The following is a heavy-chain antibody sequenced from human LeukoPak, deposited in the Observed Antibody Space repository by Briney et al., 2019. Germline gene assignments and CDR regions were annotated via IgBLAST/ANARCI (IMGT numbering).Heavy chain of an antibody. CDR3: AGATSSSWTFDY. CDR1: GGSISSYY. V-gene: IGHV4-59*12. J-gene: IGHJ4*02. Sequence: PSETLSLTCTVSGGSISSYYWSWIRQPPGKGLEWIGYIYYSGSTNYNPSLKSRVTISVVTSKNQFSLKLSSVTAADTAVYYCAGATSSSWTFDYWGQGTLVTVSS. CDR2: IYYSGST. D-gene: IGHD6-13*01.